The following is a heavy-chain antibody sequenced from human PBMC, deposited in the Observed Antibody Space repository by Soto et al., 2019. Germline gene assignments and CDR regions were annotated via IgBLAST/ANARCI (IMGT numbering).Heavy chain of an antibody. CDR1: GFTFSSYS. Sequence: EVQLVESGGGLVKPGGSLRLSCAASGFTFSSYSMNWVRQAPGKGLEWVSSISSSSSYIYYADSVKGRFTISRDNAKNSPYLQMNSLRAEDTAVYYCAREVEYYDILTGTLDYWGQGTLVTVSS. V-gene: IGHV3-21*01. J-gene: IGHJ4*02. D-gene: IGHD3-9*01. CDR3: AREVEYYDILTGTLDY. CDR2: ISSSSSYI.